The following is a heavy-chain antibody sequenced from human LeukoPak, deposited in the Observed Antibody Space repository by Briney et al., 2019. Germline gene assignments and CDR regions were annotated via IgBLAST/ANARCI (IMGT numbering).Heavy chain of an antibody. CDR2: IYYSGST. D-gene: IGHD6-19*01. Sequence: PSETLSLTCTVSGGSISSYYWSWIRQPPGKGLEWIGYIYYSGSTNYNPSLKSRVTISVDTSKNQFSLKLSSVTAADTAVYYCARARQWLRGGPFDYWGQGTLVTVSS. CDR3: ARARQWLRGGPFDY. V-gene: IGHV4-59*01. J-gene: IGHJ4*02. CDR1: GGSISSYY.